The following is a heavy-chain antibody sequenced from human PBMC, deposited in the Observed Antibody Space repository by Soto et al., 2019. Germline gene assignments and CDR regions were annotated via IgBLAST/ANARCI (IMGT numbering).Heavy chain of an antibody. Sequence: SETLSLTCTVYGGSISNGYYYWSWVRQNPGKGLEWIGHIYHSGRTYYNPSLKSRVTISVDTSMNQFSLNLSSMTAADTAVYYCARWVEVSLDYFDSWGQGTPVT. D-gene: IGHD2-15*01. CDR3: ARWVEVSLDYFDS. CDR2: IYHSGRT. CDR1: GGSISNGYYY. V-gene: IGHV4-31*03. J-gene: IGHJ4*02.